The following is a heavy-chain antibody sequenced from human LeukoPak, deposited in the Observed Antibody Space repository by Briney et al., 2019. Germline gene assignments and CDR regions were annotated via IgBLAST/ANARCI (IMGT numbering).Heavy chain of an antibody. Sequence: VKVSCKASGYTFTSYDINWVRQATGQGLEWMGWMNPNSGNTGYAQKFQGRVTMTRNTSISTAYMELSSLRSGDTAVYYCARGFKWELLRGGAFDIWGQGTMVTVSS. CDR2: MNPNSGNT. D-gene: IGHD1-26*01. CDR3: ARGFKWELLRGGAFDI. J-gene: IGHJ3*02. V-gene: IGHV1-8*01. CDR1: GYTFTSYD.